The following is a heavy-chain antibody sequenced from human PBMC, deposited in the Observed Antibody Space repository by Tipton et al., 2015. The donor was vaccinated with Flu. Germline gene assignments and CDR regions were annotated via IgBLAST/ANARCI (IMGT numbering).Heavy chain of an antibody. J-gene: IGHJ5*02. V-gene: IGHV4-4*07. CDR1: GGSISSYY. CDR3: ARGPMTTAYYSS. CDR2: IYTSGST. Sequence: TLSLTCTVSGGSISSYYWSWIRQPAGKGLEWIGRIYTSGSTNYNPSLKSRVTMSVDTPKNQFSLKLSSVTAADTAVYYCARGPMTTAYYSSWGQGTLVTVSS. D-gene: IGHD4-11*01.